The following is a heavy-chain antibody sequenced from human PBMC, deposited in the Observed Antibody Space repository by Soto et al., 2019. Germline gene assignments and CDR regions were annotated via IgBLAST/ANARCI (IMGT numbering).Heavy chain of an antibody. Sequence: QLQLQESGSGLVKPSQTLSLTCAVSGGSISSGGYSWSWIWQPPGKGLEWIGYIYHSGSTYYNPSLKSRVTISVDRSKNQFSLKLSSVTAADTAVYYCARGQTPMGLKGTGWFDPWGQGTLVTVSS. J-gene: IGHJ5*02. CDR1: GGSISSGGYS. D-gene: IGHD2-8*01. CDR2: IYHSGST. CDR3: ARGQTPMGLKGTGWFDP. V-gene: IGHV4-30-2*01.